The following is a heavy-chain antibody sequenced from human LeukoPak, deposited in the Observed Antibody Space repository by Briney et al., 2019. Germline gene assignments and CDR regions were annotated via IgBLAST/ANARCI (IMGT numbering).Heavy chain of an antibody. J-gene: IGHJ4*02. CDR2: INLNSGGT. CDR1: GFTFSDYY. CDR3: ASDPSSSDNFFDF. D-gene: IGHD6-6*01. V-gene: IGHV1-2*06. Sequence: ASVKVSCKASGFTFSDYYIHWVRQAPGQGLDYMGHINLNSGGTFYVQKLQGRVTMTRDTSISTAYMDLSRLTSDDTAVYFCASDPSSSDNFFDFWGQGTLVTVSS.